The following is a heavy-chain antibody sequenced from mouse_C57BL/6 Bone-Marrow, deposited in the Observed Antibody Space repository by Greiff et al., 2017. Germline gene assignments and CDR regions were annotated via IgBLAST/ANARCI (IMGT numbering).Heavy chain of an antibody. J-gene: IGHJ3*01. CDR3: ARQALRYHQAWFAY. D-gene: IGHD1-1*01. CDR1: GYSITSGYY. Sequence: EVQVVESGPGLVKPSQSLSLTCSVTGYSITSGYYWNWIRQFPGNKLEWMGYISYDGSNNYNPSLKNRISITRDTSKNQFFLKLNSVTTEDTATYYCARQALRYHQAWFAYWGQGTLVTVSA. V-gene: IGHV3-6*01. CDR2: ISYDGSN.